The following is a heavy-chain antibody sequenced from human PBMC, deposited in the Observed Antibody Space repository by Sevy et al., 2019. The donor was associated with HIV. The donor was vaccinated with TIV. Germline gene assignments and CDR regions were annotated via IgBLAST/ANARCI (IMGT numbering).Heavy chain of an antibody. CDR2: MNPNSGNT. CDR3: ASLPLVAARHYYYYGMDV. CDR1: GYTFTSYD. J-gene: IGHJ6*02. V-gene: IGHV1-8*01. Sequence: ASVKVSCKASGYTFTSYDINWVRQATGQGLEWMGWMNPNSGNTGYAQTFQGRVTMTRNTSISTAYMELSSLRSEDTAVYYCASLPLVAARHYYYYGMDVWGQGTTVTVSS. D-gene: IGHD6-6*01.